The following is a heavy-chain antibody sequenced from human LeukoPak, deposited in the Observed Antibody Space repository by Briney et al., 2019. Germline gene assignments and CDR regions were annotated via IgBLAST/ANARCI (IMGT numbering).Heavy chain of an antibody. CDR1: GFTFSSYW. V-gene: IGHV3-74*01. CDR3: ARVSIGWYSFDY. CDR2: INTDGSRT. Sequence: GGSLRLSCAASGFTFSSYWMHWVRHAPGKGLVWVARINTDGSRTSYADSVKGRFTISRDNAKDTVYLQMNSLRAEDTAVYYCARVSIGWYSFDYWGQGTLVTVSS. D-gene: IGHD6-19*01. J-gene: IGHJ4*02.